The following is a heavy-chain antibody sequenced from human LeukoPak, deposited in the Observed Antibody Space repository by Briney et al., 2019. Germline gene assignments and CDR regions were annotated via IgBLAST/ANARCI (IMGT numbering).Heavy chain of an antibody. J-gene: IGHJ4*02. Sequence: SETLSLTCTVSGGSITSGDYYWTWIRQPPGKGLEWMGYTYYSGTTYYNPSLKSRVTISVDTSKNQFSLKLRSVTAADTAVSFCARGLGSSWYGDWGQGTLVTVSS. CDR3: ARGLGSSWYGD. D-gene: IGHD6-13*01. CDR1: GGSITSGDYY. V-gene: IGHV4-30-4*01. CDR2: TYYSGTT.